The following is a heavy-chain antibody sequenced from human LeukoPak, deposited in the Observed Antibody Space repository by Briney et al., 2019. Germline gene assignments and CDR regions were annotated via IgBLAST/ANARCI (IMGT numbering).Heavy chain of an antibody. CDR1: GFTFRNYG. J-gene: IGHJ4*02. CDR3: AKADSSDWYNLDF. Sequence: PGGSLRLSCAASGFTFRNYGMHWVRQAPGKGLEWVAVISYGGNYKLYADSVKGRFTISRDTSKNTLYLQMNSLRTEDTAMYYCAKADSSDWYNLDFWGQGTLVTVST. V-gene: IGHV3-30*18. CDR2: ISYGGNYK. D-gene: IGHD6-19*01.